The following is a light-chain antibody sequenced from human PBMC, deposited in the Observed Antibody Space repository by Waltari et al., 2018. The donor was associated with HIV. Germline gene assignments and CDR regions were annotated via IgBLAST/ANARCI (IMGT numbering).Light chain of an antibody. Sequence: DIVLTQSPATLSLSPGERATLSCRASQSVNYYLVTYQQKPGQAPRLPIYEASKRATGIPARFSGSGSGTDFTLTISSLEPEEFAVYYCQHRYNWPRTFGQGTKVEIK. CDR2: EAS. CDR3: QHRYNWPRT. CDR1: QSVNYY. J-gene: IGKJ1*01. V-gene: IGKV3-11*01.